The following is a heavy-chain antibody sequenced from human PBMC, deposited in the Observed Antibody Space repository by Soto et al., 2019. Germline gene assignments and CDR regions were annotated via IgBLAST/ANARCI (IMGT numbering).Heavy chain of an antibody. CDR3: SRGQYVHCLLPFIAGYYFDY. J-gene: IGHJ4*02. D-gene: IGHD3-3*02. CDR1: GFTFSSYA. V-gene: IGHV3-30-3*01. Sequence: GGSLRLSCAASGFTFSSYAMHWVRQAPGKGLEWVAVISYDGSNKYYADPVKGRFTISRDNSKITLYLQMNSLRAEDTAVYYCSRGQYVHCLLPFIAGYYFDYWGQGTLVTVSS. CDR2: ISYDGSNK.